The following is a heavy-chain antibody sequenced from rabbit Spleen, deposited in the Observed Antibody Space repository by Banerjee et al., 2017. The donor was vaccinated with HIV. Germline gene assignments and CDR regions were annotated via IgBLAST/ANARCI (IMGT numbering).Heavy chain of an antibody. CDR3: ARDTGSSFSSYGMDL. V-gene: IGHV1S40*01. CDR2: IGAGSSGST. D-gene: IGHD8-1*01. J-gene: IGHJ6*01. Sequence: QSLEESGGDLVKPGASLTLTCTASGFSFSAGYYMCWVRQAPGKGLEWIACIGAGSSGSTYSASWAKGRFTISKTSSTTVTLQMTSLTAADTATYFCARDTGSSFSSYGMDLWGPGTLVTVS. CDR1: GFSFSAGYY.